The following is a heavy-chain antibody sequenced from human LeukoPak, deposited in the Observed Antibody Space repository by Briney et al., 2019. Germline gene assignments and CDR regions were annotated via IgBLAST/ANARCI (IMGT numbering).Heavy chain of an antibody. CDR3: ARVLDSSGWYPFDY. D-gene: IGHD6-19*01. V-gene: IGHV1-18*01. Sequence: GASVKVSCKASAYTFTTYGITWVRQAPGQGLEWMGWINIYNGYTNYAQELQGRVTVTTDTSTSTAYMELSSLRSEDTAVYYCARVLDSSGWYPFDYWGQGTLVTVSS. J-gene: IGHJ4*02. CDR2: INIYNGYT. CDR1: AYTFTTYG.